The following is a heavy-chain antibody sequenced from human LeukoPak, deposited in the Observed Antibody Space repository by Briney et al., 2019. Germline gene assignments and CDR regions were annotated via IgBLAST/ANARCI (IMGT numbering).Heavy chain of an antibody. V-gene: IGHV4-34*01. D-gene: IGHD1-26*01. CDR2: INHSGST. Sequence: PSETLSLTCAVYGGSFSGYYWSWIRQPPGKGLEWIGEINHSGSTNYNPSLKSRVTISVDTSKNQFSLKLSAVTAADTAVYYCARGEVGFDPWGQGTLVTVSS. J-gene: IGHJ5*02. CDR3: ARGEVGFDP. CDR1: GGSFSGYY.